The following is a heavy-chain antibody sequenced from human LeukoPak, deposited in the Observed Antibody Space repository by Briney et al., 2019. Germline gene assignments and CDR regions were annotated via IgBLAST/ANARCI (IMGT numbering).Heavy chain of an antibody. CDR1: GGSISSYY. Sequence: SETLSLTCTVSGGSISSYYWSWIRQPPGKGLEWIGYIYYSGSTNYDPSLKSRVTISVDTSKNQFSLELSSVTAADTAVYYCARGRTDDYGDYANFDYWGQGTLVTVSS. V-gene: IGHV4-59*01. J-gene: IGHJ4*02. CDR2: IYYSGST. CDR3: ARGRTDDYGDYANFDY. D-gene: IGHD4-17*01.